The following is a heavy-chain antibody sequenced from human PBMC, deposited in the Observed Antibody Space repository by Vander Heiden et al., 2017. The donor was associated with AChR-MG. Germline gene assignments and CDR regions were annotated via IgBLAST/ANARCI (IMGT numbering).Heavy chain of an antibody. D-gene: IGHD6-19*01. CDR2: LSGTRRDI. Sequence: EVQLVESGGGLVKPGGSLRLSCEASGFTCSRYSMNWDRQAPGQGPGWVSPLSGTRRDIDHADSVKGRLTISRDNTKNTLYLQMNSRRAEDTAVYYCARDRGQSSGWGYTCDIWGQGTMVTVSS. CDR3: ARDRGQSSGWGYTCDI. CDR1: GFTCSRYS. V-gene: IGHV3-21*01. J-gene: IGHJ3*02.